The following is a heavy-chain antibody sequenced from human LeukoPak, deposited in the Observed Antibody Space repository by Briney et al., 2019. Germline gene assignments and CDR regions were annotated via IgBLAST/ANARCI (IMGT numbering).Heavy chain of an antibody. D-gene: IGHD3-22*01. CDR2: IYTSGST. J-gene: IGHJ3*02. Sequence: SETLSLTCTVSGGSISSYYWSWIRQSAGKGLEWIGRIYTSGSTNYNPSLKSRVTMSVDTSKNQFSLNLSSVTAADTAVYYCARDQYYYDSSGYYRSDAFDIWGQGTMVTVSS. CDR3: ARDQYYYDSSGYYRSDAFDI. V-gene: IGHV4-4*07. CDR1: GGSISSYY.